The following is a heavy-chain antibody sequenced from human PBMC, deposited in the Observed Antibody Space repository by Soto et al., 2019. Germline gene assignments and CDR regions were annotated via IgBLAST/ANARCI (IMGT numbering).Heavy chain of an antibody. J-gene: IGHJ3*02. CDR3: TSLSGSSDYIWGSYRYDAFDI. CDR1: GLNFSCSS. CDR2: IRSKANSYAT. Sequence: GGSKILSCASSGLNFSCSSMHLVRQAYGKGLEWVGRIRSKANSYATAYAASVKGRFTISRDDSKNTAYLQMNSLKTEDTAVYYCTSLSGSSDYIWGSYRYDAFDIWGQGTMVTVSS. D-gene: IGHD3-16*02. V-gene: IGHV3-73*01.